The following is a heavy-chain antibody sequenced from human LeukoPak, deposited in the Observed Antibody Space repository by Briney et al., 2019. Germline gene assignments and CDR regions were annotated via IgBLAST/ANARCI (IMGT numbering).Heavy chain of an antibody. J-gene: IGHJ4*02. CDR2: ISTYSGNT. Sequence: ASVKVSCKASGYTFTTYGISWVRQAPGQGLEWMGWISTYSGNTNYAQKLQGRVTMTTDTSTSTAYMELRSLRSDDTAVYYCARAKTSSGYYVYWGQGTLVTVSS. D-gene: IGHD6-19*01. V-gene: IGHV1-18*01. CDR3: ARAKTSSGYYVY. CDR1: GYTFTTYG.